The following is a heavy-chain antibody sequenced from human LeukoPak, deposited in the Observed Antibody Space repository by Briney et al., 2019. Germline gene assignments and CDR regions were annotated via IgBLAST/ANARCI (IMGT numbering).Heavy chain of an antibody. CDR1: GYKFSNFW. D-gene: IGHD5-12*01. J-gene: IGHJ4*02. Sequence: GESLKISCKTSGYKFSNFWIGWVRQTPGKGLEWMDVLYPDDSDTRYSPSFQGQVTISADKSIRTAYLQWRSPKASDTGLYYCARGRGAFHGYENFDFWGQGTPVTVSS. V-gene: IGHV5-51*01. CDR3: ARGRGAFHGYENFDF. CDR2: LYPDDSDT.